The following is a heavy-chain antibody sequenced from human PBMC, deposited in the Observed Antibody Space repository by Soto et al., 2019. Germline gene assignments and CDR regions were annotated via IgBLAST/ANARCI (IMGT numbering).Heavy chain of an antibody. CDR3: SRAISSTWAKSWLDP. D-gene: IGHD1-26*01. CDR2: ISGDSGET. V-gene: IGHV1-18*04. Sequence: GLLLQSGGEVKKPGASVTVSCKASGYTFRSYGVSWVRQVPGQGLAWMGWISGDSGETTYAPSFRDRLTLTADASATTAYMELRNLRSEDTAVYYCSRAISSTWAKSWLDPWGQGTLITVSS. CDR1: GYTFRSYG. J-gene: IGHJ5*02.